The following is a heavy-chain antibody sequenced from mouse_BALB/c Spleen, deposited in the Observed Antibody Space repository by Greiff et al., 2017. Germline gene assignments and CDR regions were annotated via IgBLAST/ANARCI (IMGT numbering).Heavy chain of an antibody. Sequence: LVKTGASVKISCKASGYSFTGYYMHWVKQSHGKSLEWIGYISCYNGATSYNQKFKGKATFTVDTSSSTAYMQFNSLTSEDSAVYYCARSPYSYGSSPYYFDYWGQGTTLTVSS. V-gene: IGHV1S34*01. J-gene: IGHJ2*01. D-gene: IGHD1-1*01. CDR2: ISCYNGAT. CDR1: GYSFTGYY. CDR3: ARSPYSYGSSPYYFDY.